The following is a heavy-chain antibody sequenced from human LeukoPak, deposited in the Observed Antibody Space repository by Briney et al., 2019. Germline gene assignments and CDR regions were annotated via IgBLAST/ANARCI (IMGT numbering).Heavy chain of an antibody. V-gene: IGHV3-30*02. Sequence: GGSLRLSCAASGFTFTNYGMHWVRQAPGKGLQWVAFTRYDESIKYYADSVKGRFTVSRDNSKNTLYLQMNSLRAEDTAVYYCAIQTYDYVWGSPGDAFDIWGQGTMVTVSS. CDR3: AIQTYDYVWGSPGDAFDI. J-gene: IGHJ3*02. D-gene: IGHD3-16*01. CDR1: GFTFTNYG. CDR2: TRYDESIK.